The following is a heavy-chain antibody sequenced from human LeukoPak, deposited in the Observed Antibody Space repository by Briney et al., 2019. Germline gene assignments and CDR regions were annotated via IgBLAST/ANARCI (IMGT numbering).Heavy chain of an antibody. Sequence: SETLSLTCTVSGGSISSYYWSWIRHPPAKGLEWIGYIYYSGSTNYNPSLKSRVTISVDTSKNQFSLKLSSVTAAETSPYYYAWSTLFVVVLGRGHLIPVTVSS. J-gene: IGHJ4*03. CDR2: IYYSGST. CDR1: GGSISSYY. CDR3: AWSTLFVVVLG. V-gene: IGHV4-59*01. D-gene: IGHD3-3*01.